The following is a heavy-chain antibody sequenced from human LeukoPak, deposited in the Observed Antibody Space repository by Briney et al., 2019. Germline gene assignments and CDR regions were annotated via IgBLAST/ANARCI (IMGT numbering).Heavy chain of an antibody. D-gene: IGHD3-3*01. CDR3: ARASRLETTYYDFWSGYPDLDY. J-gene: IGHJ4*02. CDR1: GYTFTSYG. CDR2: ISAYNGNT. Sequence: ASVKVSCKASGYTFTSYGISWVRQAPGQGLEWMGWISAYNGNTNYAQKLQGRVTMTTDTSTSTAYMELRSLRSDDTAVYYCARASRLETTYYDFWSGYPDLDYWGQGTLVTVSS. V-gene: IGHV1-18*01.